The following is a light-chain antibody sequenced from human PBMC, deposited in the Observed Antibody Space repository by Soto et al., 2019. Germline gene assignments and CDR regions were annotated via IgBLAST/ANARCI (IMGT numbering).Light chain of an antibody. V-gene: IGLV3-1*01. Sequence: SYELTQPPSLSVSPGQTANITCSGDKLGDKYASWYQQQPGQSPALVIYQDNKRPSGIPERFSGSNSGNTATLTISGTQPLDEADYYCQAWDTNTAVFGTGTQLTVL. CDR1: KLGDKY. CDR3: QAWDTNTAV. J-gene: IGLJ1*01. CDR2: QDN.